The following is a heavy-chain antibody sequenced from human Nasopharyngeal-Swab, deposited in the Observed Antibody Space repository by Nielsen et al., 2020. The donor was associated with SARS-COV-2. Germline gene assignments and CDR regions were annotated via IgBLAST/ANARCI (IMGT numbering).Heavy chain of an antibody. CDR2: ISCSGSTI. V-gene: IGHV3-48*03. CDR3: AREERIPMIVVVITKAFDI. Sequence: GESLKISCAASGFTFSSYEMNWVRQAPGKGLEWVSYISCSGSTIFYADSVKGRFTISRDNAKNSLYLQLNSLRAEDTAVYYCAREERIPMIVVVITKAFDIWGQGTMVTVSS. D-gene: IGHD3-22*01. CDR1: GFTFSSYE. J-gene: IGHJ3*02.